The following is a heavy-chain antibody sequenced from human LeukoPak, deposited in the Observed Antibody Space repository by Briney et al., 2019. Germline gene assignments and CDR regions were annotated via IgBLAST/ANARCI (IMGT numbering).Heavy chain of an antibody. CDR3: ARVRRDGYRTKDAFDI. Sequence: VASVTVSCKASGYTFTSYGINWVRQARGQGLEWMGWISAYNGNTNYAQKLQGRVTMTTDSSTSTAYMELRSLRSDDTAVYYCARVRRDGYRTKDAFDIWGQGTTVTVSS. CDR1: GYTFTSYG. CDR2: ISAYNGNT. V-gene: IGHV1-18*01. J-gene: IGHJ3*02. D-gene: IGHD5-24*01.